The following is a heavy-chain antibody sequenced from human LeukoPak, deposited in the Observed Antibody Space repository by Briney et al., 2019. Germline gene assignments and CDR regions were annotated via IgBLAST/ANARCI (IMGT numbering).Heavy chain of an antibody. CDR3: AWIISATGTGGYYFNY. D-gene: IGHD6-13*01. J-gene: IGHJ4*02. CDR1: GGSISSSSYY. V-gene: IGHV4-61*05. CDR2: IYHSGST. Sequence: SETLSLTCSVSGGSISSSSYYWAWIRQPPGKGLEWVGYIYHSGSTNYNPSLRSRVAISVNTSKSQFSLNLNSVTAADTAVYYCAWIISATGTGGYYFNYWGQGTLVTVSS.